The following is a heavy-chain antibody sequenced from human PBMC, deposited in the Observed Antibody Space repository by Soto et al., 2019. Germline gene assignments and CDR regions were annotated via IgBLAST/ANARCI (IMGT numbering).Heavy chain of an antibody. CDR2: ISSSSSYI. V-gene: IGHV3-21*01. D-gene: IGHD3-22*01. CDR3: ARDLYYYDSSGRNAFDI. Sequence: GGSLRLSCAVSGFTFGNYAMSWVRQAPVKGLEWVSSISSSSSYIYYADSVKGRFTISRDNAKNSLYLQMNSLRAEDTAVYYCARDLYYYDSSGRNAFDIWGQGTMVTVSS. J-gene: IGHJ3*02. CDR1: GFTFGNYA.